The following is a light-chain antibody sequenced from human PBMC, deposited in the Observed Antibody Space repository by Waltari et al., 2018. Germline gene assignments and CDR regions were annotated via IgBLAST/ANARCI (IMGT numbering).Light chain of an antibody. Sequence: QSALTQPASVSGSPGQSITISCTGDSCDVDTYNLVSWYQQHPGKAPKLIIYEVSKRPSGVSDRFSATKSGNTASLTISGLQVEDEANYYCCSYAGSSTPGVFGTGTKVTVL. CDR1: SCDVDTYNL. CDR2: EVS. V-gene: IGLV2-23*02. CDR3: CSYAGSSTPGV. J-gene: IGLJ1*01.